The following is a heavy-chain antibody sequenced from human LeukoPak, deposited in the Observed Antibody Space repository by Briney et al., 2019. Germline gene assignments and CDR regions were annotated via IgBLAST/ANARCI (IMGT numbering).Heavy chain of an antibody. Sequence: ASVKVSCKASGGTFSSYAISWVRQAPGQGLEWMGRINPNSGGTNYAQKFQGMVTMTRDTSISTAYMELSRLRSDDTAVYYCASAREYCSSTSCYQDYFDYWGQGTLVTVSS. J-gene: IGHJ4*02. CDR1: GGTFSSYA. V-gene: IGHV1-2*06. CDR2: INPNSGGT. D-gene: IGHD2-2*01. CDR3: ASAREYCSSTSCYQDYFDY.